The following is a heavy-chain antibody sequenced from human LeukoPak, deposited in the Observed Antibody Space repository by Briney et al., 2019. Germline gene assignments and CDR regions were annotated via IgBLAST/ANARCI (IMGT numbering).Heavy chain of an antibody. CDR3: ARASTSLTVDY. V-gene: IGHV4-30-4*01. Sequence: SETLSLTCTVSGGSMSSGSYYWSWIRQPPGSGLEWIAYISYTGTTYHTPSLKSRVTVSVDTSKNQFSLNLRSVTAADTAVYFCARASTSLTVDYWGQGSLVTVSS. CDR1: GGSMSSGSYY. CDR2: ISYTGTT. J-gene: IGHJ4*02. D-gene: IGHD2-2*01.